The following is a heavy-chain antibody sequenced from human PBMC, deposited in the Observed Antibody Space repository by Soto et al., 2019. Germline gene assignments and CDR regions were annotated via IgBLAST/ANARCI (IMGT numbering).Heavy chain of an antibody. CDR1: GYTFTSYG. D-gene: IGHD3-3*01. J-gene: IGHJ5*02. CDR2: ISAYNGNT. CDR3: ARNPINDFWSPSINGWFDP. Sequence: QVQLVQSGAEVKKPGASVKVSCKASGYTFTSYGISWVLQAPGQGLEWMGWISAYNGNTNYAQKLQGRVTMTTDTSTSTAYMELRSLRSDDTAVYYCARNPINDFWSPSINGWFDPWGQGTLVTVSS. V-gene: IGHV1-18*01.